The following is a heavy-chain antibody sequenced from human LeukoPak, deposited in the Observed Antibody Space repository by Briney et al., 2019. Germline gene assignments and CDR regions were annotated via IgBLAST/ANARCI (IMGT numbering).Heavy chain of an antibody. J-gene: IGHJ4*02. CDR3: AKDIGYYYYDSSGSPCYFDY. V-gene: IGHV3-9*01. Sequence: QPGRSLRLSCAASGFTFDDYAMHWVRQAPGKGLEWVSGISWNSGSIGYADSVKGRFTISRDNAKNSLYLQMNSLRAEDTALYYCAKDIGYYYYDSSGSPCYFDYWGQGTLVTVSS. CDR1: GFTFDDYA. D-gene: IGHD3-22*01. CDR2: ISWNSGSI.